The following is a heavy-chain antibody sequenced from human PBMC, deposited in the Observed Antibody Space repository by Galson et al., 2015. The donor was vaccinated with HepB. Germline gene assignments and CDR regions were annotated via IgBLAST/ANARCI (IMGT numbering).Heavy chain of an antibody. V-gene: IGHV3-7*03. CDR2: IKQDGSEK. CDR1: GFSFSSYW. Sequence: LRLSCAASGFSFSSYWMSWVRQAPGKGLEWVANIKQDGSEKYYVDSVKGRFTISRDNAKNSLYLQMNSLRAEDTAVYYCARDWSSSWYGPLWGPIDYWGQGTLGTVSA. D-gene: IGHD6-13*01. J-gene: IGHJ4*02. CDR3: ARDWSSSWYGPLWGPIDY.